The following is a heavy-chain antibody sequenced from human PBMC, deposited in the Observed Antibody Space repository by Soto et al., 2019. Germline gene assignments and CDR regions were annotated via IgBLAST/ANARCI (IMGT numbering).Heavy chain of an antibody. CDR3: ARRGRSASGSYYFDY. CDR2: IYYSGST. J-gene: IGHJ4*02. V-gene: IGHV4-39*01. D-gene: IGHD3-10*01. Sequence: SETLSLTCTVSGGSISNSSYYWGWIRQPPGMGLEWIGHIYYSGSTYYYSPSLNSRITISVDTSKNQFSLDLTSVTAADTAVYYCARRGRSASGSYYFDYWGQGTLVTVSS. CDR1: GGSISNSSYY.